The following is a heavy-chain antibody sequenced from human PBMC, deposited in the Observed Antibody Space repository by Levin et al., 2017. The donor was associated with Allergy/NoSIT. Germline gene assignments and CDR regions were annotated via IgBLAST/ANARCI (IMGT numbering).Heavy chain of an antibody. Sequence: AGGSLRLSCAASGFIFSTYAMSWVRQAPGKGLEWVSVISGSGSTTYYADSVKGRFTISRDSSKYMVYLQMNSLRTEDTAVYYCAKRPGYTDTWYYFDPWGQGTLVTVSS. D-gene: IGHD6-13*01. J-gene: IGHJ4*02. CDR1: GFIFSTYA. V-gene: IGHV3-23*01. CDR2: ISGSGSTT. CDR3: AKRPGYTDTWYYFDP.